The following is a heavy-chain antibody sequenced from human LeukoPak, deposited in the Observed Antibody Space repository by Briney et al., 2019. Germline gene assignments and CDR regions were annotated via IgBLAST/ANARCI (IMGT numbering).Heavy chain of an antibody. CDR2: IKDDGSDK. V-gene: IGHV3-7*01. CDR3: ADLGYSD. Sequence: GGSLRLSCVASGLTYSSSWMTWARQAPGKGLEWVATIKDDGSDKYYVDSVKGRFSISRDNAKSSLYLQMNSLGLEDTAMYYCADLGYSDWGQGTLVTVSS. J-gene: IGHJ4*02. CDR1: GLTYSSSW. D-gene: IGHD5-18*01.